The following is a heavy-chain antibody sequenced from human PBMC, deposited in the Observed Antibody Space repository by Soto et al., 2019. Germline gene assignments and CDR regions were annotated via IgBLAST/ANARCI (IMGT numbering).Heavy chain of an antibody. CDR3: ARARFEEFWSGYEYGMDV. CDR2: IIPIFGIV. CDR1: GCTFSSYA. V-gene: IGHV1-69*13. J-gene: IGHJ6*02. D-gene: IGHD3-3*01. Sequence: SVKVSCKASGCTFSSYASSWVRKAHGQGLEWMGGIIPIFGIVNHAQKFQGRVTITAVAPTSPAYMDLSSLRSGDTAVYYCARARFEEFWSGYEYGMDVLARGTTVPVSS.